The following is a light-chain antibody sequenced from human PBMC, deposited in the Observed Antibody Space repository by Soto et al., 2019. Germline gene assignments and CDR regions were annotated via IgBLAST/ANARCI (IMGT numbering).Light chain of an antibody. J-gene: IGLJ3*02. CDR2: EVS. V-gene: IGLV2-8*01. CDR3: SSYAGSTNWV. CDR1: SSDVGGYNY. Sequence: QSVLTQPASVSGSPGQSITISCTGTSSDVGGYNYVSWYQQHPGKAPKLMIYEVSKRPSGVPDRFSGSKSGNTASLTVSGLQAEDEADYYCSSYAGSTNWVFGGGTKVTVL.